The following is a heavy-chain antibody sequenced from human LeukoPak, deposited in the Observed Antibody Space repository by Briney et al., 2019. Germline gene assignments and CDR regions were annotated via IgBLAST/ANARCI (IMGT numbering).Heavy chain of an antibody. CDR1: GYTFTADY. D-gene: IGHD6-19*01. J-gene: IGHJ4*02. CDR2: INPKGGGT. CDR3: TRLLYSSGSHPSAY. Sequence: ASVRLSCKASGYTFTADYMHWVRQAPGQGLEWMGWINPKGGGTKYAHKSQDRVTMNREPPISTASMELSRLTSDDTAVYSCTRLLYSSGSHPSAYWGQRTLGSVSS. V-gene: IGHV1-2*07.